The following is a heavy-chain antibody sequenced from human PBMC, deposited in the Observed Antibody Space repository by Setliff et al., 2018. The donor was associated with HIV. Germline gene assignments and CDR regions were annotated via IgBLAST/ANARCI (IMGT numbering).Heavy chain of an antibody. Sequence: GGSLRLSCAASEFTFGSYAMHWVRQAPGKGLEWVAVISYDGFNKYYADSVQGRFTISRDTSKNTVYLQMNSLRSEDTAVYYCATDISYLGMDVWGQGTTVTVSS. CDR2: ISYDGFNK. V-gene: IGHV3-30-3*01. J-gene: IGHJ6*02. CDR1: EFTFGSYA. CDR3: ATDISYLGMDV. D-gene: IGHD3-3*02.